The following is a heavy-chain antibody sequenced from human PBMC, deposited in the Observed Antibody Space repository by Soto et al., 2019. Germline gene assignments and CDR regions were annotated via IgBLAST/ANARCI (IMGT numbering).Heavy chain of an antibody. CDR1: GFIFSSFA. D-gene: IGHD3-16*01. Sequence: VQLAESGGDVVQPGRSLRLSCAASGFIFSSFALHWVRQTPDKGLEWVAFISNDGSQTYYADSVKGRFTISRDNSNNTLTLQMDRLSPEDTARYYCARDPYCDYMYGTPDYWGQGTLVAVSS. CDR2: ISNDGSQT. V-gene: IGHV3-30-3*01. CDR3: ARDPYCDYMYGTPDY. J-gene: IGHJ4*02.